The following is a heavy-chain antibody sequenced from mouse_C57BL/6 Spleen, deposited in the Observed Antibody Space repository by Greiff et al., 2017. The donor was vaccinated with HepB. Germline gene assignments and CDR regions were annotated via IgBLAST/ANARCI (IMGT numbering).Heavy chain of an antibody. CDR3: ARTSTMVTTDAMDY. V-gene: IGHV2-9-1*01. J-gene: IGHJ4*01. CDR2: IWTGGGT. Sequence: VKLQESGPGLVAPSQSLSITCTVSGFSLTSYAISWVRQPPGKGLEWLGVIWTGGGTNYNSALKSRLSISKDNSKSQVFLKMNSLQTDDTARYYCARTSTMVTTDAMDYWGQGTSVTVSS. CDR1: GFSLTSYA. D-gene: IGHD2-2*01.